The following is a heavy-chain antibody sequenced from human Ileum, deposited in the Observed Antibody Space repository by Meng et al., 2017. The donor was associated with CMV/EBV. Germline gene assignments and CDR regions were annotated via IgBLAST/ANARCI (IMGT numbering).Heavy chain of an antibody. CDR3: AKIDQQQNYFDC. CDR2: ITGSGRTT. D-gene: IGHD6-13*01. CDR1: GFTLSSYA. J-gene: IGHJ4*02. Sequence: GESLKISCAASGFTLSSYAMGWVRQAPGKGLEWVSAITGSGRTTYYADSVKGRFTISRDNSKNTLYLHMNSLRAEDTAVYYCAKIDQQQNYFDCWGQGTLVTVSS. V-gene: IGHV3-23*01.